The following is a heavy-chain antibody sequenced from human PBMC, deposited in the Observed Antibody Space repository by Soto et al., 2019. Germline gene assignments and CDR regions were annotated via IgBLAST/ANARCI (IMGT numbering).Heavy chain of an antibody. CDR3: ARAHDYGQGMYYFDY. CDR1: GFTFSSYS. J-gene: IGHJ4*02. D-gene: IGHD3-10*01. Sequence: GGSLRLSCAASGFTFSSYSMNWVRQAPGKGLEWVSSISSSSSYIYYADSVKGRFTISRDNAKNSLYLQMNSLRAEDTAVYYCARAHDYGQGMYYFDYWGQGTLVTVSS. V-gene: IGHV3-21*01. CDR2: ISSSSSYI.